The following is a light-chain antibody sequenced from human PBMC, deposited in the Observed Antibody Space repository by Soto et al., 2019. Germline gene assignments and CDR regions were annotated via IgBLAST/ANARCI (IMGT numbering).Light chain of an antibody. CDR1: QTIDSW. CDR3: QQYYSTSIT. J-gene: IGKJ5*01. Sequence: DIQITQSPSTLSPHTRGIFTFARVASQTIDSWLAWYQQKPGKAPILLISKASTLGSGVPLRFSGGGSGTEFTLTISSLQPDDFATYYCQQYYSTSITFGQGTRLEIK. CDR2: KAS. V-gene: IGKV1-5*03.